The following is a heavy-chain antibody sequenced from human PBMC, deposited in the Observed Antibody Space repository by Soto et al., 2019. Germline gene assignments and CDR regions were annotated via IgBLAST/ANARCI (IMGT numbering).Heavy chain of an antibody. V-gene: IGHV1-69*13. D-gene: IGHD3-3*01. CDR3: ARPITIFGVAKGAFDI. CDR2: IIPIFGTA. Sequence: SVKVSCKASGGTFSSYAISWVRQAPGQGPEWMGGIIPIFGTANYAQKFQGRVTITADESTSTAYMELSSLRSEDTAVYYCARPITIFGVAKGAFDIWGQGTMVTVSS. CDR1: GGTFSSYA. J-gene: IGHJ3*02.